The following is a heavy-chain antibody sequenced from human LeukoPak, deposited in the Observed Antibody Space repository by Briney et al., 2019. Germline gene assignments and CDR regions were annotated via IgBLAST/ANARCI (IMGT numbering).Heavy chain of an antibody. Sequence: GGSLRLSCAASGFTFSSYSMNWVRQAPGKGLEWVSSISRRRSYRYYADSVKGRFTISRDNAKNSLYLQMNSLRAEDTAVYYCARGPPFGGYSSPPYSYNWFDPWGQGTLVTVSS. V-gene: IGHV3-21*01. J-gene: IGHJ5*02. CDR2: ISRRRSYR. CDR1: GFTFSSYS. CDR3: ARGPPFGGYSSPPYSYNWFDP. D-gene: IGHD6-13*01.